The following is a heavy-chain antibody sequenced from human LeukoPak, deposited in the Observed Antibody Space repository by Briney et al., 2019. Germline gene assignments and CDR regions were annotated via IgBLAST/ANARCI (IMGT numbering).Heavy chain of an antibody. CDR1: GFTFSSYW. J-gene: IGHJ4*02. CDR2: IWYDGNNK. V-gene: IGHV3-33*08. Sequence: GGSLRLSCAASGFTFSSYWMSWVRQAPGKGLEWVAGIWYDGNNKYYAESVKGRFTISRDNFKKTLYLQMNSLRAEDTAVYYCATEQREGGYWGQGTLVTVSS. CDR3: ATEQREGGY.